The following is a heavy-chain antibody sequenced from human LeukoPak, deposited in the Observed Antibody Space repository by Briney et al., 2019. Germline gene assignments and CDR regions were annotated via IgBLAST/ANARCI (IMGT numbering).Heavy chain of an antibody. J-gene: IGHJ4*02. V-gene: IGHV3-33*08. CDR2: TWYEGSKK. Sequence: GGSLRLSCAASGFPFSNAWMSWVRQAPGKGLEWVALTWYEGSKKSYADSVKGRFAISRDNAKNSLYLQMNSLRDGDTAVYYCARDQDYGFDYWGQGTLVTVSS. CDR1: GFPFSNAW. D-gene: IGHD4-17*01. CDR3: ARDQDYGFDY.